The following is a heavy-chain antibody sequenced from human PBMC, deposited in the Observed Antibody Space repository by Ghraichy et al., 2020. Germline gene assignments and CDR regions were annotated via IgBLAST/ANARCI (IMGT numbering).Heavy chain of an antibody. Sequence: SQTLSLTCAVYGGSFSGYYWSWIRQPPGKGLEWIGEINHSGSTNYNPSLKSRVTISVDTSKNQFSLKLSSVTAADTAVYYCARGLNEHPEQWSGGSPFDPWGQGTLVTVSS. CDR1: GGSFSGYY. D-gene: IGHD6-19*01. J-gene: IGHJ5*02. CDR2: INHSGST. CDR3: ARGLNEHPEQWSGGSPFDP. V-gene: IGHV4-34*01.